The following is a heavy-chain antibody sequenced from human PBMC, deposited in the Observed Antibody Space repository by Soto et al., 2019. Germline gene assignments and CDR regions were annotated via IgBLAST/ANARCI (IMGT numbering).Heavy chain of an antibody. D-gene: IGHD2-21*02. V-gene: IGHV4-30-4*08. CDR2: IHYSGSI. CDR1: GGSISYEYYH. CDR3: AREDDGGDRDYYGLDV. Sequence: QVQLQQSGPGLVKPSQTLSLTCTVSGGSISYEYYHWTWIRQSPGKGLEWIGYIHYSGSIIYNPSFKSRVTISGDTSKNRFSLQLSSVTAADTAVYFCAREDDGGDRDYYGLDVWGQGTTVTVSS. J-gene: IGHJ6*02.